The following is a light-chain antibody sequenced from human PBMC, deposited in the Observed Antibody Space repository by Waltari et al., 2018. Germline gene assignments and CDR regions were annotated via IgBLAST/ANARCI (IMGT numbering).Light chain of an antibody. J-gene: IGLJ3*02. Sequence: QSALTQPPSVSGSPGQSVTISCTGTSSDVGTYNRVSWYQQPPGTAPKLMFSEVSNRLSGVPARFSGAKAGNTASLTISGLQAEDEADYYCSSYTSRTWVFGGGTKLTVL. V-gene: IGLV2-18*02. CDR3: SSYTSRTWV. CDR2: EVS. CDR1: SSDVGTYNR.